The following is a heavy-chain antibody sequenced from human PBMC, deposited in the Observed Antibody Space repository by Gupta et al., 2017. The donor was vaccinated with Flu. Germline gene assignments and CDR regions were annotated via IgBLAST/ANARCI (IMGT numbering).Heavy chain of an antibody. CDR3: ARPPGGGSSSSELYFDY. CDR1: GYTFTGYY. V-gene: IGHV1-2*04. Sequence: QVQLVQSGAEVKKPGASVKVSCKASGYTFTGYYMHWVRQAPGQGLEWMGWINPNSGGTNYAQKFQGWVTMTRDTSISTAYMELSRLRSDDTAVYYCARPPGGGSSSSELYFDYWGQGTLVTVSS. CDR2: INPNSGGT. D-gene: IGHD6-13*01. J-gene: IGHJ4*02.